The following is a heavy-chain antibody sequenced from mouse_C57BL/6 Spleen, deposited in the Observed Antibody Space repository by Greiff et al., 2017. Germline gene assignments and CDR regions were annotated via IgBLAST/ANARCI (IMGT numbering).Heavy chain of an antibody. Sequence: QVQLKQPGAELVKPGASVKLSCKASGYTFTSYWMHWVKQRPGRGLEWIGRIDPNSGGTKYNEKFKSKATLTVDNPSSTAYMQLSSLTSEDSAVYYCALITTVPGGFAYWGQGTLVTVSA. CDR1: GYTFTSYW. V-gene: IGHV1-72*01. CDR2: IDPNSGGT. J-gene: IGHJ3*01. D-gene: IGHD1-1*01. CDR3: ALITTVPGGFAY.